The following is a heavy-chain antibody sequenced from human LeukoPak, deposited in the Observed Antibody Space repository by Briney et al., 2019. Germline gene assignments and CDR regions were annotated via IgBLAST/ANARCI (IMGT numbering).Heavy chain of an antibody. J-gene: IGHJ4*02. Sequence: VASVTLSFKGSGYTFTSYGISWVRQAPGQGLEWMGWISAYNGNTNYAQKPSGRVTTTTDTSTSTAYMELRSLRSDDAAVYYCARDENYYDSSGSNTGGYWGQATLVSVSS. CDR3: ARDENYYDSSGSNTGGY. CDR1: GYTFTSYG. CDR2: ISAYNGNT. V-gene: IGHV1-18*01. D-gene: IGHD3-22*01.